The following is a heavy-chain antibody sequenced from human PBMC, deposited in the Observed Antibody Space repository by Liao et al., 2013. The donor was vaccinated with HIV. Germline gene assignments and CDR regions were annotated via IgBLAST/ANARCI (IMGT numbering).Heavy chain of an antibody. CDR2: LSTSGST. Sequence: QVQLQESGPGLVKPLETLSLTCTVSGGSISSFYWSWIRQPAGKGLEWIGRLSTSGSTSYNPSLKSRVTISVDTSKNQFSLKLSSVTAADTAVYYCARVGYYGSGSYPDYWGQGTLVTVSS. D-gene: IGHD3-10*01. J-gene: IGHJ4*02. V-gene: IGHV4-4*07. CDR1: GGSISSFY. CDR3: ARVGYYGSGSYPDY.